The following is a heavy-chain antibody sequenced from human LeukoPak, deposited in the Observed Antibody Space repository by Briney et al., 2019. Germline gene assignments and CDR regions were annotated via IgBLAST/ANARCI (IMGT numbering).Heavy chain of an antibody. CDR1: GFTFSSYN. CDR2: ISSSSSYI. CDR3: ARGGLRSYYFDY. V-gene: IGHV3-21*01. J-gene: IGHJ4*02. Sequence: GGSLRLSCAASGFTFSSYNINWVRQAPGKGLEWVSSISSSSSYIYYADSVKGRFTISRDNAKNSLYLQMDSLRAEDTAVYYCARGGLRSYYFDYWGQGTPVTVSS. D-gene: IGHD5/OR15-5a*01.